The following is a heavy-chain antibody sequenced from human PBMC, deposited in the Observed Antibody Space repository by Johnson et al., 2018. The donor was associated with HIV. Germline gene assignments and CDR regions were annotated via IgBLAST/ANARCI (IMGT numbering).Heavy chain of an antibody. CDR1: RFTFNNYA. Sequence: VQLVESGGGVVRPGGSLRLSCAASRFTFNNYAMSWVRQVPGEGLEWVSGINWNGGSTNYADSVKGRFTISRDNSKNTLYLQINSLRAEDTAVYYCANLGDYSGINGFDIWGQGTMVTVSS. D-gene: IGHD4-23*01. J-gene: IGHJ3*02. CDR3: ANLGDYSGINGFDI. CDR2: INWNGGST. V-gene: IGHV3-20*04.